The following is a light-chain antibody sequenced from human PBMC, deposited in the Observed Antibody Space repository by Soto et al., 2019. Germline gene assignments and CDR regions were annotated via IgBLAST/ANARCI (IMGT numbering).Light chain of an antibody. Sequence: EIVFTQSPATLSLSPGERATLSCRASQSVSSYLAWYQQKPGQAPRLLIYDASNMATGIPARFSGSGSGTYFTLTISILEPEDFAVYYCQQRSNCPLVTFGQGTRLEMK. CDR2: DAS. CDR3: QQRSNCPLVT. CDR1: QSVSSY. J-gene: IGKJ5*01. V-gene: IGKV3-11*01.